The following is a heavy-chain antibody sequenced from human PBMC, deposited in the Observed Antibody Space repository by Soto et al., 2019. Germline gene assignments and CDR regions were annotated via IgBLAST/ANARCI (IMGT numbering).Heavy chain of an antibody. V-gene: IGHV1-69*01. J-gene: IGHJ1*01. CDR1: GGTFSRHA. Sequence: QVQLVQSGAEVRKPGSSVKVSCKASGGTFSRHAISWVRQAPGQWLEWMGGIIPIFGTANHAQKFQGRVTIIADESTSTVYMELSSLRSEDTATYYCARGWGYDSNDYYYAYWGQGTLVIVSS. CDR2: IIPIFGTA. D-gene: IGHD3-22*01. CDR3: ARGWGYDSNDYYYAY.